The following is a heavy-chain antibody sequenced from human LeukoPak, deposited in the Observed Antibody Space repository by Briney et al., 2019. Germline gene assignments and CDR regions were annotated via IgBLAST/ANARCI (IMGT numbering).Heavy chain of an antibody. CDR1: TLTFSTYW. J-gene: IGHJ4*02. V-gene: IGHV3-7*01. D-gene: IGHD3-3*02. Sequence: GGSLGLSCAASTLTFSTYWMTWVRQTPGKGLEFVANINQDGSVKNYVGSVKGRFTISRDNAKNSLYLQMNSLRADDTAVHYCARDPGFSSFDYWGQGTLVTVSS. CDR3: ARDPGFSSFDY. CDR2: INQDGSVK.